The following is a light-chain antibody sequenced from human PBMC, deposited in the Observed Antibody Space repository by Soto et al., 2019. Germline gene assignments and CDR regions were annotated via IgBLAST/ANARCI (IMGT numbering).Light chain of an antibody. V-gene: IGLV2-11*01. CDR2: DVS. CDR1: SSDVGGYNY. CDR3: CSYAGSYTWV. Sequence: QSALTQPRSVSGSPGQSVNISCTGTSSDVGGYNYVSWYQQHPGKAPKLMIYDVSKRPSGVPDRFSGSKSGNPASLTISGLQAEDEADYSCCSYAGSYTWVFGGGTKLTVL. J-gene: IGLJ3*02.